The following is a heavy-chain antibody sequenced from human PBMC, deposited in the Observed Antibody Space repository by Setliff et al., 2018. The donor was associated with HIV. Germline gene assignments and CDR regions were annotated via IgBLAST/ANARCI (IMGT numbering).Heavy chain of an antibody. CDR3: ARDLAYCSGGSCYRPLIYYFYYMDV. V-gene: IGHV1-2*02. CDR1: GGTFSSYA. Sequence: ASVKVSCKASGGTFSSYAISWVRQAPGQGLEWMGWIKPNSGGTNYAQKFQGRVTMTRDTSISTAYMDLSRLRSDDTATYYCARDLAYCSGGSCYRPLIYYFYYMDVWGKGTTVTVSS. D-gene: IGHD2-15*01. J-gene: IGHJ6*03. CDR2: IKPNSGGT.